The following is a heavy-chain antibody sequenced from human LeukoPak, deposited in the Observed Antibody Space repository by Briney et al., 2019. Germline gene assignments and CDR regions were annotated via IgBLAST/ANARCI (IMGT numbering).Heavy chain of an antibody. V-gene: IGHV4-39*01. D-gene: IGHD3/OR15-3a*01. CDR2: IYYTGNT. CDR1: GGSISSSNW. CDR3: ARQTGSGLFTLP. Sequence: PSETLSLTCAVSGGSISSSNWWSWIRQPPGKGLEWIGSIYYTGNTYYNASLKSRVTISIDTSKNQISLRLTSVTAADTAMYYCARQTGSGLFTLPGGQGTLVTVSS. J-gene: IGHJ4*02.